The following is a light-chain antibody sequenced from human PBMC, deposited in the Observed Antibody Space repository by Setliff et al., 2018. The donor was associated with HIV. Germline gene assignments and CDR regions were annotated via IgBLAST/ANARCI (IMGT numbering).Light chain of an antibody. CDR3: QVWDSSSDHPYV. CDR1: NIGSKS. J-gene: IGLJ1*01. Sequence: ELAQPPSVSVAPGKTARITCGGNNIGSKSVHWYQQKPGQAPVVVIYYDSDRPSGIPERFSGSNSGNTATLTISRVEAGDEADYYCQVWDSSSDHPYVFGTGTKATVL. V-gene: IGLV3-21*04. CDR2: YDS.